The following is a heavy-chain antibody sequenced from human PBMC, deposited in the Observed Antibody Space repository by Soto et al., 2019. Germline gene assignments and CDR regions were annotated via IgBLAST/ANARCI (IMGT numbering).Heavy chain of an antibody. CDR3: ARRYGGNLDY. CDR1: AGLPSPDR. Sequence: SPTRXPRPPGSAGLPSPDRWRWIRQPPGKRLEWIGYIYYSGSTNYNPSLKSRVTISVDTSKNQFSLKLSSVTAADTAVYYCARRYGGNLDYWGQGTLVTVS. V-gene: IGHV4-59*08. D-gene: IGHD1-26*01. J-gene: IGHJ4*02. CDR2: IYYSGST.